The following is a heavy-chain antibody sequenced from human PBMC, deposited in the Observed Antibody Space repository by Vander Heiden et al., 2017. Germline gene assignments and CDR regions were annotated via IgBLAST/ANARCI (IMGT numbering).Heavy chain of an antibody. CDR1: GLTFSSHA. J-gene: IGHJ5*02. D-gene: IGHD2-2*01. V-gene: IGHV3-23*01. Sequence: EVQLLESGGGLVQPGGSLRLSCAASGLTFSSHAMSWVRQAPGKGLEWVSAISGRGGSTYYADSVKGRFTISRDNSKNTLYLQMNSLRAEDTAVYYCAKGFSGCSSTSCYNWFDPWGQGTLVTVSS. CDR2: ISGRGGST. CDR3: AKGFSGCSSTSCYNWFDP.